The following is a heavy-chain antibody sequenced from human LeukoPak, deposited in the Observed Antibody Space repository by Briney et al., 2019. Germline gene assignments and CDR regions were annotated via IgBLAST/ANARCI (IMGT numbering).Heavy chain of an antibody. CDR3: AKDGTDYGRNSYDWFFDL. D-gene: IGHD4-23*01. Sequence: GGSLRLSCSASGFTFRSYGFHWVRQAPGKGLEWVAFIRYDGNYQSYPDSVRGRFTISRDNSKNTLYLQVSSLRPEDTAIYYCAKDGTDYGRNSYDWFFDLWGRGTLVTVSS. J-gene: IGHJ2*01. CDR1: GFTFRSYG. CDR2: IRYDGNYQ. V-gene: IGHV3-30*02.